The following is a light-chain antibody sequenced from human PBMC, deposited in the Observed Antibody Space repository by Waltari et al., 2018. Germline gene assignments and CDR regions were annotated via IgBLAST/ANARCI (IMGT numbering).Light chain of an antibody. CDR1: DSDVGGHSY. V-gene: IGLV2-8*01. Sequence: QSALTQPPPASGSPGQSVTTPCTESDSDVGGHSYVSWYQQHPGKVPKLIIYEVNKRPSGVPDRFSASMSGNTASLTISGLQAGDEADYYCCSYGGTNTVFGGGTRLTVL. CDR3: CSYGGTNTV. CDR2: EVN. J-gene: IGLJ2*01.